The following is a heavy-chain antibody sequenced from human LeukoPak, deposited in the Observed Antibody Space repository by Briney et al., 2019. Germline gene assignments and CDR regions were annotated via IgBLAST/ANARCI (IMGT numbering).Heavy chain of an antibody. CDR1: GFLFSTYA. Sequence: GGSLRLSCEASGFLFSTYAMSWVRQAPGKGLEWVSASGGSVGGGYYADSVKGRFTISRDNSKNTLYLQMNSLRAEDTAIYYCEKKGCTSISCYNNFWGQGTLVTVSS. J-gene: IGHJ4*02. D-gene: IGHD2-2*02. V-gene: IGHV3-23*01. CDR2: SGGSVGGG. CDR3: EKKGCTSISCYNNF.